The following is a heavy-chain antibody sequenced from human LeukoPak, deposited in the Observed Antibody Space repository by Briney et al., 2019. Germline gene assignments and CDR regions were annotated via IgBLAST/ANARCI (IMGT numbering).Heavy chain of an antibody. Sequence: ASVKVSCKASGYTFTSYYMHWVRQAPGQGLEWMGWINPNSGGTNYAQKFQGRVTMTRDMSISTAYMELSRLRSDDTAVYYCARPILSTDDAFDIWGQGTMVTVSS. CDR1: GYTFTSYY. CDR3: ARPILSTDDAFDI. D-gene: IGHD2/OR15-2a*01. V-gene: IGHV1-2*02. J-gene: IGHJ3*02. CDR2: INPNSGGT.